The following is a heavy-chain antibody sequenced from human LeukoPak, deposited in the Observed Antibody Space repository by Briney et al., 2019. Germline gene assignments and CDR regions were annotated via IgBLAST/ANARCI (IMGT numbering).Heavy chain of an antibody. V-gene: IGHV3-23*01. CDR3: AKDLGERYDAFDI. J-gene: IGHJ3*02. D-gene: IGHD3-16*01. CDR2: ISGSGGST. CDR1: GFTFSSYA. Sequence: GGSLRLSCAASGFTFSSYAMSWVRQAPGKGLEWVSAISGSGGSTYYADSVKGRLTISRDNSKNTLYLQMNSLRAEDTAVCYCAKDLGERYDAFDIWGQGTMVTVSS.